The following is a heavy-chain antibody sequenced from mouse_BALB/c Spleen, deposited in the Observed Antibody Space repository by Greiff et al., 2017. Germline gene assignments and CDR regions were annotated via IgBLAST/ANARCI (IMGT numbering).Heavy chain of an antibody. V-gene: IGHV5-12-1*01. J-gene: IGHJ3*01. CDR2: ISSGGGST. Sequence: EVMLVESGGGLVKPGGSLKLSCAASGFALSSYDMSWVRQTPEKRLEWVAYISSGGGSTYYPDTVKGRFTISRDNAKNTLYLQMSSLKSEDTAMYYCARRETFFAYWGQGTLVTVSA. CDR1: GFALSSYD. CDR3: ARRETFFAY.